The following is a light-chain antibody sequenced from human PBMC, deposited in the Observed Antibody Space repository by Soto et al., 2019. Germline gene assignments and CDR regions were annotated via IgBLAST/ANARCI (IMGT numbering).Light chain of an antibody. CDR1: SSNIGAGYD. V-gene: IGLV1-40*01. CDR3: QSYDSSLSGNV. J-gene: IGLJ1*01. Sequence: QSVLTQPPSVSGAPGQRVTISCTGSSSNIGAGYDVHWYQQRPGTAPKLLIYGNSNRPSGVPDRFSGSKSGTSASLAITGLQAEDEAEYYCQSYDSSLSGNVFGTGTKVTV. CDR2: GNS.